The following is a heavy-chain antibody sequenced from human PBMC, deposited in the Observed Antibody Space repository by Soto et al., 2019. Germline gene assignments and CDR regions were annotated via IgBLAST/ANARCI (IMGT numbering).Heavy chain of an antibody. CDR1: GFIFSSYA. Sequence: PGGSLRLSCAASGFIFSSYAMHWVRQAPGKGLEYVSAISSNGGSAHYANSVKDRFTVSRDNSKNTLYLQMGSLRAEDMAVYYCARSGPYYYDSSGYYYDYWGQGALVTVSS. D-gene: IGHD3-22*01. V-gene: IGHV3-64*01. CDR2: ISSNGGSA. J-gene: IGHJ4*02. CDR3: ARSGPYYYDSSGYYYDY.